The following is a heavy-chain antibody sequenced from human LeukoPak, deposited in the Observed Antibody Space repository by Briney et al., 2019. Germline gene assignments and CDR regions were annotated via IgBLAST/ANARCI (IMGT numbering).Heavy chain of an antibody. J-gene: IGHJ4*02. CDR3: TNSDDYGDY. CDR1: GFIFGDYA. CDR2: IAFDDTDR. Sequence: GGSLRLSCAASGFIFGDYAMHWVRQAPGKGLEWVAAIAFDDTDRYYIDSVKGQFTISRDDSKSTLYLHMTSLRAEDTAVYYCTNSDDYGDYWGQGTLVTVSS. V-gene: IGHV3-30*04.